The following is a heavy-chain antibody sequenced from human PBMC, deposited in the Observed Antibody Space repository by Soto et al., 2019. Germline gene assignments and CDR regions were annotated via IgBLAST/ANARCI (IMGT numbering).Heavy chain of an antibody. CDR2: IDPSDSYI. CDR3: ARRDWSSSSCYLQYYYGMDV. Sequence: GESLKISCKGSRYSFSNHWIIWVRQMPGKGLEWMGNIDPSDSYIKYSPSFQGHVTISADKSISTAYLQWSSLEASDTAVYFCARRDWSSSSCYLQYYYGMDVWGQGTTVTVSS. V-gene: IGHV5-10-1*01. J-gene: IGHJ6*02. D-gene: IGHD2-15*01. CDR1: RYSFSNHW.